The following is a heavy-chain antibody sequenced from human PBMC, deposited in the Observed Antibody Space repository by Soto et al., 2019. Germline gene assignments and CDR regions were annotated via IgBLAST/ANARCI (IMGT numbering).Heavy chain of an antibody. D-gene: IGHD3-3*01. J-gene: IGHJ4*02. CDR2: ISGSGGST. Sequence: GGSLRLSCAASALTFSSYAMSWVRQDPGKGLEWVSAISGSGGSTYYADSVKGRFTISRDNSKNTLYLQMNSLRVEDTAVYYCAKDLSGETYYDFWSGYASFDYWGQGTLVTVSS. CDR1: ALTFSSYA. V-gene: IGHV3-23*01. CDR3: AKDLSGETYYDFWSGYASFDY.